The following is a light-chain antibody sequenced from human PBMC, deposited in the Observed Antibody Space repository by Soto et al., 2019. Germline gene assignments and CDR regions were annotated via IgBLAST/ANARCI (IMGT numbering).Light chain of an antibody. CDR2: QAA. J-gene: IGKJ1*01. CDR3: QQYNSYWT. V-gene: IGKV1-5*03. Sequence: DIQMPQSPSPLSASVGARVTITGRARQSVNTWLAWYQRKPGKAPKLLIYQAASLEIGVPSRFSGSGSGTEFALTISSLQPDDFATYYCQQYNSYWTFGQGTKVEIK. CDR1: QSVNTW.